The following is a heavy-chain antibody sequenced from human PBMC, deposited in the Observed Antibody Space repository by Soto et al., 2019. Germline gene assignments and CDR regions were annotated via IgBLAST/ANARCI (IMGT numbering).Heavy chain of an antibody. CDR2: ITSDGDST. D-gene: IGHD2-15*01. CDR1: GFTFSNYA. CDR3: VKGNQLLRYYFEF. V-gene: IGHV3-64D*06. Sequence: GGSLRLSCSVSGFTFSNYAMHWVRQAPGKGLEYVSGITSDGDSTWHADSVKDRFTISRDNSKNTLFLQVSSLRVEDTAIYFCVKGNQLLRYYFEFWGPGTLVTVSS. J-gene: IGHJ4*01.